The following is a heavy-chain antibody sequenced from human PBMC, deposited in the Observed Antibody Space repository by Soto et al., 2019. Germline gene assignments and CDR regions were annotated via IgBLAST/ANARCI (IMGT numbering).Heavy chain of an antibody. Sequence: QVQLVQSGAELKKPGASVKVSCTASGYTFTSYAMPWVRQAPGQRLEWMGWINAGNGNTKYSQKFQGRVNITRDTSASTASMELSGLRSEDTAVYYCARDVGDTGDWGQGPMVTVSS. CDR1: GYTFTSYA. CDR2: INAGNGNT. J-gene: IGHJ4*02. V-gene: IGHV1-3*01. CDR3: ARDVGDTGD. D-gene: IGHD1-26*01.